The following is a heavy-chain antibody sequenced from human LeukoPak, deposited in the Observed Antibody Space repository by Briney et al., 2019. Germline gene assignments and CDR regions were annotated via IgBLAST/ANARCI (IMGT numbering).Heavy chain of an antibody. CDR1: GFTFSSYG. CDR3: ARSKRVWFGVGGAFDI. V-gene: IGHV3-30*02. J-gene: IGHJ3*02. CDR2: IRYDGSNK. D-gene: IGHD3-10*01. Sequence: GGSLRLSCAASGFTFSSYGMHWVRQAPGKGLEWVAFIRYDGSNKYYADSVKGRFTISRDNSKNTLYLQMNSLRAEDTAVYYCARSKRVWFGVGGAFDIWGQGTMVTVSS.